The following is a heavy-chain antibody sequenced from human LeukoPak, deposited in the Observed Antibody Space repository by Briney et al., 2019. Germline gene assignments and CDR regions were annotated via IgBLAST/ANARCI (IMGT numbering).Heavy chain of an antibody. D-gene: IGHD6-19*01. CDR1: GFTFSSYA. V-gene: IGHV3-7*01. J-gene: IGHJ4*02. CDR3: AREPSGWYGGGD. CDR2: ITPDGSGK. Sequence: GGSLRLSCAASGFTFSSYAMSWVRQAPGKGLEWVADITPDGSGKTYVDSVKDRFTISRDNAKQSLYLQMDTVTAEDTAVYYCAREPSGWYGGGDWGQGTLVTVSS.